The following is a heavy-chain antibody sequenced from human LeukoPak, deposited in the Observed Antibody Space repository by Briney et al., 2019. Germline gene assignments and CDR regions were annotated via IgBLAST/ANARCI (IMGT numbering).Heavy chain of an antibody. CDR1: GFTFSSFA. CDR2: ISGSGDSR. V-gene: IGHV3-23*01. J-gene: IGHJ6*02. Sequence: GGSLRLSCAASGFTFSSFAMSWVRQAPGKGLEWVSLISGSGDSRYYADSVKGRLTISRDNAKNTLWLQMNSLRAEDTAVYYCAKGVTTVRIYYHGMDVWGQGTTVTVSS. CDR3: AKGVTTVRIYYHGMDV. D-gene: IGHD4-17*01.